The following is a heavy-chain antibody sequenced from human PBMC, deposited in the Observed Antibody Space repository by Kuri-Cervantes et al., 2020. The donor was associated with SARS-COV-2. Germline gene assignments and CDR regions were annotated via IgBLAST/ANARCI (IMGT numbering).Heavy chain of an antibody. V-gene: IGHV4-34*01. D-gene: IGHD2/OR15-2a*01. CDR1: GGSFSGYY. CDR3: ARAVKRFDY. CDR2: INHSGST. J-gene: IGHJ4*02. Sequence: SQTLSLTCAVYGGSFSGYYWSWIRQPPGKGLEWIGEINHSGSTNYNPSLKSRVTISVDTSKNQISLKLGSVTAADTAVYYCARAVKRFDYWGQGTLVTVSS.